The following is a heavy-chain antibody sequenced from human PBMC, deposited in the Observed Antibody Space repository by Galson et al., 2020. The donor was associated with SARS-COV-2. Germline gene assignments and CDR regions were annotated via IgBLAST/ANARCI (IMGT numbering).Heavy chain of an antibody. CDR1: GGSISSGSYF. V-gene: IGHV4-61*02. J-gene: IGHJ4*02. CDR2: IYNSGST. D-gene: IGHD6-19*01. Sequence: SETLSLTCTVSGGSISSGSYFWSWIRQPAGRGLEWIGRIYNSGSTNYNPSLKRRLTISADTSKNQFSLKLSSVTAADTAVYYCERIASSGWLDYGGQGTLVTVSS. CDR3: ERIASSGWLDY.